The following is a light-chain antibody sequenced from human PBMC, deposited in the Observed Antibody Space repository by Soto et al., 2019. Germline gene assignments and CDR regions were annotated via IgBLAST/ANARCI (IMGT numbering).Light chain of an antibody. CDR2: EAS. Sequence: DIQLTQSPSFLSASVRDRVTITCRASQGISSFLAWYQQKPGKAPKLLIYEASTLQSGVPSRFSGSGSGTEFTLTISSLQPEDFATYYCQQLNSYPLTFGGGTKVEIK. J-gene: IGKJ4*01. CDR1: QGISSF. V-gene: IGKV1-9*01. CDR3: QQLNSYPLT.